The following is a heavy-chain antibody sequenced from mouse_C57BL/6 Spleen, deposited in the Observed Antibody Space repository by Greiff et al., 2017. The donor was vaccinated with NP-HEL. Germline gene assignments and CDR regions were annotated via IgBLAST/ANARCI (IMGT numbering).Heavy chain of an antibody. Sequence: QVQLQQPGAELVMPGASVKLSCKASGYTFTSYWMHWVKQRPGQGLEWIGEIDPSDSYTNYNQKFKGKSTLTVDKSSSTAYMQLSSLTSEDSAVYYCARSGDSGYYAMDYWGQGTSVTVSS. CDR2: IDPSDSYT. V-gene: IGHV1-69*01. J-gene: IGHJ4*01. D-gene: IGHD3-1*01. CDR1: GYTFTSYW. CDR3: ARSGDSGYYAMDY.